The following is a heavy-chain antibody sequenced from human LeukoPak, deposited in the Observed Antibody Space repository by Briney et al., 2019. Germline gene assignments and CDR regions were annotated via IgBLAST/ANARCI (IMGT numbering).Heavy chain of an antibody. V-gene: IGHV1-2*02. CDR2: INHNSGGT. CDR1: GYTFTGYY. Sequence: GASVTVSCKASGYTFTGYYMHWVRQAPGQGLDWMGWINHNSGGTNYAQKLQDRVTMTRDTSISTAYMDLSRLRSDDKAVYYCPRSSKWIRAEDAFDIWGQGTLVTVSS. CDR3: PRSSKWIRAEDAFDI. D-gene: IGHD5-12*01. J-gene: IGHJ3*02.